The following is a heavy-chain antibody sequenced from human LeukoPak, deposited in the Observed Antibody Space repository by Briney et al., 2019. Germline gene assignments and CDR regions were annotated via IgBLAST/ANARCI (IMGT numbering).Heavy chain of an antibody. J-gene: IGHJ4*02. Sequence: QAGGSLRLSCAASGFTFSSYAMHWVRQAPGKGLEWVAFIRYDGSNKYYADSVKGRFTISRDNSKNTLYLQMNSLRTEDTAVYSCAKDLWGAPSYSSSSGSVDYWGQGTLVTVSS. CDR3: AKDLWGAPSYSSSSGSVDY. CDR2: IRYDGSNK. V-gene: IGHV3-30*02. CDR1: GFTFSSYA. D-gene: IGHD6-6*01.